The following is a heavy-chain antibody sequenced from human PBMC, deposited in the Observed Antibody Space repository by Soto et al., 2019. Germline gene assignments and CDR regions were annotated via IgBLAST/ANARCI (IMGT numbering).Heavy chain of an antibody. CDR2: ISSSSSYI. CDR3: ARDRYCSGGSCPSGGMDV. CDR1: GFTFSSYG. Sequence: GGSLRLSCAASGFTFSSYGMHWVRQGPREGLEWGSSISSSSSYIYYADSVQGRFTISRDNAKNSLYLQMNSLRAEDTAVYYCARDRYCSGGSCPSGGMDVWGQGTTVTVSS. D-gene: IGHD2-15*01. V-gene: IGHV3-21*01. J-gene: IGHJ6*02.